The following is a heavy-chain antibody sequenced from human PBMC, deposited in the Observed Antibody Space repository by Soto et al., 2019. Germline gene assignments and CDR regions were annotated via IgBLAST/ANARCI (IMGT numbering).Heavy chain of an antibody. Sequence: QVQLVQSGAEVKKPGSSVKVSCKASGGTFSSYAISWVRQAPGQGREWMGGIIPIFGTANYAQKFQGRVTINADESTSTAYMALSSLRSEDTAVYYCARYSRPLVVIWDWFDPWGQGTLVTVSS. V-gene: IGHV1-69*01. J-gene: IGHJ5*02. D-gene: IGHD3-22*01. CDR3: ARYSRPLVVIWDWFDP. CDR2: IIPIFGTA. CDR1: GGTFSSYA.